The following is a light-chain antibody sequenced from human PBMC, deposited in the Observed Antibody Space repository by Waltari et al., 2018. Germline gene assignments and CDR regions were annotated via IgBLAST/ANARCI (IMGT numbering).Light chain of an antibody. CDR1: SSNIGTNH. Sequence: QSVLTQPPSASGTPGQRVTISCSGSSSNIGTNHVNWYQQVPGKAPKLLIYANNQLPSVVPDRLADFKSGTSASRSISGLQSDDEADYYCAAWDDSLNAYVFGPATKVTVL. J-gene: IGLJ1*01. CDR2: ANN. V-gene: IGLV1-44*01. CDR3: AAWDDSLNAYV.